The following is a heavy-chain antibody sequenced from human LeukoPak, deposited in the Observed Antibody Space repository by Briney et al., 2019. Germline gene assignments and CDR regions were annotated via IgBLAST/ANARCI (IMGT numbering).Heavy chain of an antibody. J-gene: IGHJ4*02. CDR3: AKDKRFGEYYLDY. Sequence: GGSLRLSCAASGFTFSSYGMNWVRQAPGKGLEWVSCVSSTSSYIYYADSVRGRFTISRDNAKNSLYLQMNSLRAEDTAVYYCAKDKRFGEYYLDYWGQGTLVTVSS. CDR2: VSSTSSYI. V-gene: IGHV3-21*01. D-gene: IGHD3-10*01. CDR1: GFTFSSYG.